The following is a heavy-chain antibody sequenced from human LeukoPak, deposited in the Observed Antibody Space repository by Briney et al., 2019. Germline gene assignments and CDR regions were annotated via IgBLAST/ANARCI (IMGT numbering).Heavy chain of an antibody. CDR1: GYSFSSYW. Sequence: GESLKISCKGSGYSFSSYWIGWVRQMPGKGLEWMGIIYPGDSDTRYSPSFQGQVTISADKYVSTAYPQWSSLKASDTAMYYCARHRGGNYYDASDYWGQGTLVTVSS. CDR2: IYPGDSDT. D-gene: IGHD2-21*01. V-gene: IGHV5-51*01. J-gene: IGHJ4*02. CDR3: ARHRGGNYYDASDY.